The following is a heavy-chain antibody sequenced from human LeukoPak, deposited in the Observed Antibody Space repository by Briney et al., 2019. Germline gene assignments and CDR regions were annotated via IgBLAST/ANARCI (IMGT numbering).Heavy chain of an antibody. CDR2: IYYSGST. CDR1: GGSISSYY. J-gene: IGHJ4*02. Sequence: SETLSLTCTVSGGSISSYYWSWIRQPPGKGLEWIGYIYYSGSTNYNPSLKSRVTISVDTSKNQFSLKLSSVTAADTALYYCAKGVSSGWYLLDYWGQGTLVTVSS. CDR3: AKGVSSGWYLLDY. V-gene: IGHV4-59*01. D-gene: IGHD6-19*01.